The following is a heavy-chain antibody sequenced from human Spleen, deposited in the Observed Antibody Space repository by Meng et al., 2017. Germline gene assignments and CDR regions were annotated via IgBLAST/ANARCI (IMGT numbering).Heavy chain of an antibody. CDR1: GGSFSDYY. CDR3: ARDYWGSLDY. Sequence: VQLQQWGAGLLKPSETLSLTCVVSGGSFSDYYWSWIRQPPGKGLEWIGFASTNYNPSLKSRLTISLDTSKNQFSLKLTSVTAADTAVYYCARDYWGSLDYWGQGILVTVSS. V-gene: IGHV4-34*01. CDR2: AST. D-gene: IGHD7-27*01. J-gene: IGHJ4*02.